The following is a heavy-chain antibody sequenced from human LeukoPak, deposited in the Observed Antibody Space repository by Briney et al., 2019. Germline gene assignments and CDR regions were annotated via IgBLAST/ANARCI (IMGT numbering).Heavy chain of an antibody. CDR2: IYYSGDT. D-gene: IGHD5-12*01. CDR1: GASISSGNYY. Sequence: SETLSLTCTVSGASISSGNYYWGWIRQPPGKGLEWLGSIYYSGDTYNNPPLKSRVTISVNTAKSQFSLRLSSVTAADTAVYYCARDVAGNTFDYWGQGTLVTVSS. J-gene: IGHJ4*02. V-gene: IGHV4-39*07. CDR3: ARDVAGNTFDY.